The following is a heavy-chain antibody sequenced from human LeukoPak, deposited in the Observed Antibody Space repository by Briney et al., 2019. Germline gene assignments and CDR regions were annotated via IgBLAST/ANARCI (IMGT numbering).Heavy chain of an antibody. J-gene: IGHJ4*02. CDR2: IDSSGGST. V-gene: IGHV1-46*01. D-gene: IGHD4-17*01. CDR1: GYTFADHH. Sequence: ASVKGSCKAFGYTFADHHMHCVRQAPGQGLEYMRKIDSSGGSTAYAQNIQDRVTRSWDTSTRTANKQFESLGYKGTGVYPCARVTYGSDYWGQGTLVTVSS. CDR3: ARVTYGSDY.